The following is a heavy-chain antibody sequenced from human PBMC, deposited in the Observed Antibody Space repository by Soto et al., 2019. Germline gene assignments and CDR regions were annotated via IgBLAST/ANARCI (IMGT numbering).Heavy chain of an antibody. D-gene: IGHD3-10*01. CDR3: ARREGVGELSPFDY. CDR2: ISSSSSYT. V-gene: IGHV3-11*03. CDR1: GFTFSDYY. J-gene: IGHJ4*02. Sequence: GGSLRLSCAASGFTFSDYYMSWIRQAPGKGLEWVSYISSSSSYTNYADSVKGRFTISRDNAKNSLYLQMNSLRAEDTAVYYCARREGVGELSPFDYWGQGTLVTVSS.